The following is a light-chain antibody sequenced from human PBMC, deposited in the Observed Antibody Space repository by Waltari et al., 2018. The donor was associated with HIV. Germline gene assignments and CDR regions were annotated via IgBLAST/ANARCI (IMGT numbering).Light chain of an antibody. CDR2: SAS. Sequence: EIVMTQSPATLSLSPGERATLSCRASQSISSKLAWYQQKPGQPPRLLIYSASTRVAGIPARFSGSGSGTEFTLTISSLQSEDFAVYYCQQYNNWPPITFGGGTKEEIK. CDR1: QSISSK. CDR3: QQYNNWPPIT. J-gene: IGKJ4*01. V-gene: IGKV3-15*01.